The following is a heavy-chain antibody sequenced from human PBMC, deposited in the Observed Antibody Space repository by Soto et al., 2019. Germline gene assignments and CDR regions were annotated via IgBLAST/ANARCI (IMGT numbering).Heavy chain of an antibody. D-gene: IGHD6-13*01. CDR2: IYPGDSDT. CDR3: ARLGLIAAAGREEDPYDAFDI. J-gene: IGHJ3*02. V-gene: IGHV5-51*01. CDR1: GYSFNNYG. Sequence: GESLKISCKGSGYSFNNYGIAWVRQMPGKGLEWMGIIYPGDSDTRYSPSFQGQVTISADKSISTAYLQWSSLKASDTAMYYCARLGLIAAAGREEDPYDAFDIWGQGTMVTVSS.